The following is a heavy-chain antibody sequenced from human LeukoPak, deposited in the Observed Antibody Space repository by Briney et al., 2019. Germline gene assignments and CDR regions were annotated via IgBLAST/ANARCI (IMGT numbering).Heavy chain of an antibody. CDR3: ARDGDRSRGDTFDI. D-gene: IGHD3-10*01. Sequence: GGSLTLSCAASGFTFSSFWMNWVCQAPGKGLEWVANIKQDGSEKYYVDSVRGRFTISRDNAKNSLYLQMNSLRVEDTAVYYCARDGDRSRGDTFDIWGQGTMVTVSS. CDR1: GFTFSSFW. J-gene: IGHJ3*02. CDR2: IKQDGSEK. V-gene: IGHV3-7*04.